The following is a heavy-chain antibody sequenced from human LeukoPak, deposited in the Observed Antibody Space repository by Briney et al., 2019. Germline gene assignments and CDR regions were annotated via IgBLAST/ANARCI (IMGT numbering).Heavy chain of an antibody. J-gene: IGHJ6*03. CDR2: INPNSGGT. CDR1: GYTFTGYY. Sequence: ASVKVSCKASGYTFTGYYMHWVRQAPGQGLEWMGWINPNSGGTNYAQKFQGRVTMTRDTSISIAYMELSRLRSDDTAVYYCARDRRLWLVRYMDVWRKGTTVTVSS. D-gene: IGHD6-19*01. CDR3: ARDRRLWLVRYMDV. V-gene: IGHV1-2*02.